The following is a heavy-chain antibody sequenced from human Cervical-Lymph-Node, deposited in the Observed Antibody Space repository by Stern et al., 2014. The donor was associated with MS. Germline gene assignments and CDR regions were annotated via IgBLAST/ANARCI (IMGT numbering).Heavy chain of an antibody. V-gene: IGHV5-51*01. CDR3: ARGSAGAGAFFDY. CDR2: IYPGDSDT. Sequence: EVQLVESGAEVKKPGESLKISCKGSGYTFSNSWIGWVRQMPGRGLEWMGIIYPGDSDTRYSLSFQGQITSSADKSISTAYLQWNSLKASDTAIFYCARGSAGAGAFFDYWGQGTLVTVSS. J-gene: IGHJ4*02. D-gene: IGHD2-8*02. CDR1: GYTFSNSW.